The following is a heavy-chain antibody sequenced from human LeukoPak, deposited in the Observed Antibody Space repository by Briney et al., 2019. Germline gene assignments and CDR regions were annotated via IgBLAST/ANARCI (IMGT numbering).Heavy chain of an antibody. CDR3: ARGFSGYSGYEGNPYYFDY. D-gene: IGHD5-12*01. CDR2: TYYRSKWYN. Sequence: SQTLSLTCAISGDSVSSNSAAWNWIRQSPSRGLEWLGRTYYRSKWYNDYAVSVKSRITINPDTSKNQFSLQLNSVTPEDTAVYYCARGFSGYSGYEGNPYYFDYWGQGTLVTVSS. V-gene: IGHV6-1*01. J-gene: IGHJ4*02. CDR1: GDSVSSNSAA.